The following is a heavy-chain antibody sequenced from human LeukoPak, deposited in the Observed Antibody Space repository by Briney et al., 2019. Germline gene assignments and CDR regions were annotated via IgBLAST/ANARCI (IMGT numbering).Heavy chain of an antibody. CDR1: GFTFDDYG. J-gene: IGHJ4*02. D-gene: IGHD3-22*01. CDR2: INWNGGST. V-gene: IGHV3-20*04. CDR3: ARVENGYDSSGYFAYYFDY. Sequence: PGGSLRLSCAASGFTFDDYGMSWVRQAPGKGLGWVSGINWNGGSTGYADSVKGRFTISRDNAKNSLYLQMNSLRAEDTALYYCARVENGYDSSGYFAYYFDYWGQGTLVTVSS.